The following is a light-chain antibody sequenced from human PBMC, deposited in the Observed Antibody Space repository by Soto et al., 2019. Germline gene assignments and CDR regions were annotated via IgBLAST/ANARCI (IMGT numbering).Light chain of an antibody. J-gene: IGKJ1*01. Sequence: ETVMTQSPATLSLSPGERATLSCRASQSVSSDLAWHQQRPGQAPRVLIYGASTRATGFPARFSGSGSGTEFTLTISSLQSEDFALYYCQQYNNWPRTFGQGTKVAIK. CDR1: QSVSSD. CDR3: QQYNNWPRT. V-gene: IGKV3-15*01. CDR2: GAS.